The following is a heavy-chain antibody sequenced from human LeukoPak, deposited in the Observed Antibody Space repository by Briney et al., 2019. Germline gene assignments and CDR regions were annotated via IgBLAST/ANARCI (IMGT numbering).Heavy chain of an antibody. CDR1: GYTFTSYY. Sequence: ASVKVSCKASGYTFTSYYMHWVRQAPGQGLEWMGIINPSGGSTSYAQKFQGRVTMTRDMSTSTDYLELSSLRSEDTAVYYCARDWGDYDAFDIWGQGTMVTVSS. CDR3: ARDWGDYDAFDI. V-gene: IGHV1-46*01. J-gene: IGHJ3*02. D-gene: IGHD3-10*01. CDR2: INPSGGST.